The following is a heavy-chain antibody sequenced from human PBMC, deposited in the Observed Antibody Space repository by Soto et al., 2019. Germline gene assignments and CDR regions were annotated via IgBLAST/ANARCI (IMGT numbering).Heavy chain of an antibody. CDR2: ISSSSSTI. CDR1: GFTFSSYS. D-gene: IGHD2-15*01. Sequence: GGSLRLSCAASGFTFSSYSMNWVRQAPGKGLEWVSYISSSSSTIYYADSVKGRFTISRDNAKNSLYLQMNSLRAEDTAVYYCATDPDPEDIVVLAYWGQGTLVTVSS. V-gene: IGHV3-48*01. J-gene: IGHJ4*02. CDR3: ATDPDPEDIVVLAY.